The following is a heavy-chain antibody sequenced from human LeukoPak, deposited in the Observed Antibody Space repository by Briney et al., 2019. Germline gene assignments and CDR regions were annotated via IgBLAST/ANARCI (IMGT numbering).Heavy chain of an antibody. J-gene: IGHJ4*02. D-gene: IGHD3-9*01. CDR2: VYYTGST. CDR1: GASVSDSLSH. Sequence: SETLSLTCTVSGASVSDSLSHWGWVRQPPGKGLEWVANVYYTGSTYYNPSLKSRVTMSVDTSKNQFSLKMTSVTAADTAIYYCARLTKGRYFDYIFAFWGQGILVTVSS. CDR3: ARLTKGRYFDYIFAF. V-gene: IGHV4-39*01.